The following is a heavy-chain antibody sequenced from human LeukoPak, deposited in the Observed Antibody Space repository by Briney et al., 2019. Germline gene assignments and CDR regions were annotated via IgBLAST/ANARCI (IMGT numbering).Heavy chain of an antibody. CDR2: INSDGSST. CDR1: GFAFSSYW. Sequence: GGSLRLSCAASGFAFSSYWMHWVRQAPGKGLVCVSRINSDGSSTNYADSVKGRFTISRDDAKNTLYLQMNSLRAEDTAVYYCARRLVTYYYDSSGSLDAFDIWGQGTMVTVSS. D-gene: IGHD3-22*01. CDR3: ARRLVTYYYDSSGSLDAFDI. J-gene: IGHJ3*02. V-gene: IGHV3-74*01.